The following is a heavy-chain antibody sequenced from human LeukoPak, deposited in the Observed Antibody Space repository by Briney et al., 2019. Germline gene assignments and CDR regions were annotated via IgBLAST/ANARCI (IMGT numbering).Heavy chain of an antibody. Sequence: GGPLRLSCAASGFTFSMYGMHWVRQAPGKGLEWVASIWINGRDETYVDSVKGRFTISRDNSTLFLQMNSLRAEDTAIYFCARGKGSGRFGYFYYGVDVWGQGTTVTVSS. CDR3: ARGKGSGRFGYFYYGVDV. CDR2: IWINGRDE. D-gene: IGHD3-10*01. J-gene: IGHJ6*02. V-gene: IGHV3-33*01. CDR1: GFTFSMYG.